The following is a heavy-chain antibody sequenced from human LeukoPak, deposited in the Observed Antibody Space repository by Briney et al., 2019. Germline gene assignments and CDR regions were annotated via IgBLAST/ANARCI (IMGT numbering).Heavy chain of an antibody. J-gene: IGHJ6*03. CDR2: INPNSVGT. CDR3: ARSPNIAYYYYMDV. Sequence: ASVKVSCKASGYTFTGYYIHWERQAPGQGLEWMGWINPNSVGTNYAQKFQGRVTMTRDTSISTAYMELSRLRSDDTALYYCARSPNIAYYYYMDVWGKGTTVTVSS. CDR1: GYTFTGYY. D-gene: IGHD5-12*01. V-gene: IGHV1-2*02.